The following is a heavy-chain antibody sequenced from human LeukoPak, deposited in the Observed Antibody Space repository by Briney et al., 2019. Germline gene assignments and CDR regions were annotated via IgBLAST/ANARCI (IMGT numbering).Heavy chain of an antibody. CDR1: GFTFSSYS. V-gene: IGHV3-21*01. J-gene: IGHJ6*02. D-gene: IGHD3-3*01. Sequence: GGSLRLSCAASGFTFSSYSMNWVRQAPGKGLEWVSSISSSSSYIYCADSVKGRFTISRDNAKNSLYLQMNSLRAEDTAVYYCARELGYDFWSGYEDYYYGMDVWGQGTTVTVSS. CDR2: ISSSSSYI. CDR3: ARELGYDFWSGYEDYYYGMDV.